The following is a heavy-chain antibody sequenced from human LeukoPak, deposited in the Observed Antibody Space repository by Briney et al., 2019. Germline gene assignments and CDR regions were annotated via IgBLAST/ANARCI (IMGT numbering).Heavy chain of an antibody. V-gene: IGHV4-34*01. J-gene: IGHJ5*02. D-gene: IGHD2-2*01. CDR3: ARGGCQLRSGCRWFDP. Sequence: SETLSLTCAVYGGSFSGYYWSWIRQPPGKGLEWIGEINHSGSTNYNPSLTSRVTISVDTSKNQFSLKLSSVTAADTAVYYCARGGCQLRSGCRWFDPWGQGTLVTVSS. CDR2: INHSGST. CDR1: GGSFSGYY.